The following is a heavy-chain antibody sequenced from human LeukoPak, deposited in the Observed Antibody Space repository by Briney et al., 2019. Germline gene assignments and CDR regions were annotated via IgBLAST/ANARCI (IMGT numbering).Heavy chain of an antibody. J-gene: IGHJ4*02. V-gene: IGHV4-38-2*01. CDR3: ASVNWICDW. Sequence: SETLSLTCAVSGYSISNGSHWGWIGQPPGKGLEWIGSIYRSGSTYYNQSLKSRVTISVDTSKNNFSLRHSCVTAADTAVYFYASVNWICDWRGQGALGTVS. CDR1: GYSISNGSH. CDR2: IYRSGST. D-gene: IGHD1-20*01.